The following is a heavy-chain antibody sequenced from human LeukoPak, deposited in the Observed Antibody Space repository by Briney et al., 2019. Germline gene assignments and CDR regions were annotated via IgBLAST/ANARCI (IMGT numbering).Heavy chain of an antibody. J-gene: IGHJ4*02. CDR1: GFTFSSYG. Sequence: PGRSLRLSCAASGFTFSSYGMHWVRQAPGKGLEWVAVISYDGSNKYYVDSVKGRLTISRDNSKNTVYLQMNSLRADDTALYYCAKDPGYFGGWGQGTLVTVSS. CDR2: ISYDGSNK. V-gene: IGHV3-30*18. D-gene: IGHD3-16*01. CDR3: AKDPGYFGG.